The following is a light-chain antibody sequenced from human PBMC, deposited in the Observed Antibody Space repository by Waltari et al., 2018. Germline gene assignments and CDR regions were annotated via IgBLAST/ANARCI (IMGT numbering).Light chain of an antibody. V-gene: IGLV1-40*01. CDR3: QSYDSGLNGLF. CDR2: DDS. J-gene: IGLJ2*01. Sequence: QSVLTQPPSVSGAPGPRVTISCTGSSSTIGPPSNLPWYQQVPGRAPKLLIYDDSHRPSGVPDRFSGSKSGTSASLAITGLQAEDEAEYFCQSYDSGLNGLFFGGGTKVTVL. CDR1: SSTIGPPSN.